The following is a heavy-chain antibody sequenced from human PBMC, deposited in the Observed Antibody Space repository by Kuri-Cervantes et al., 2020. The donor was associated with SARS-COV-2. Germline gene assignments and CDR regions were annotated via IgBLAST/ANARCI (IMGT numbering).Heavy chain of an antibody. J-gene: IGHJ4*02. CDR1: GFTFSSYG. V-gene: IGHV3-33*01. Sequence: LSLTCAASGFTFSSYGMHWVRQAPGKGLEWVAVIWYDGSNKYYADSVKGRFTISRDNSKSTLYLQMNSLRAEDTAVYYCARDRPEVVPLYYFNSWGQGTLVTVSS. CDR3: ARDRPEVVPLYYFNS. CDR2: IWYDGSNK. D-gene: IGHD3-22*01.